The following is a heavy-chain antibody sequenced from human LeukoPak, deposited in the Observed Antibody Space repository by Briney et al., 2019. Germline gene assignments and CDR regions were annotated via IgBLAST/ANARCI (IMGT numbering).Heavy chain of an antibody. J-gene: IGHJ4*02. V-gene: IGHV4-31*03. D-gene: IGHD3-22*01. CDR1: GGSISSGGYY. CDR2: IYYSGST. CDR3: ARGSKYYYDSSGYPRD. Sequence: PSQTLSLTCTVSGGSISSGGYYWSWIRQHPGKGLEWIGYIYYSGSTYYNPSLKSRVTISVDTSKNQFSLKLSSVTAADTAVYYCARGSKYYYDSSGYPRDWGQGTLVTVSS.